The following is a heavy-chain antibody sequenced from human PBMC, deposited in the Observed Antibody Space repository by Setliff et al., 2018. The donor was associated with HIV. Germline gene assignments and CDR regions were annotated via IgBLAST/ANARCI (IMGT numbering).Heavy chain of an antibody. J-gene: IGHJ6*03. Sequence: SETLSLTCAVYGGSFCEYYWSWIRQSPGKGLEWIGEINHSGSTHYNPPLKSRATISVDTSKNQFSLRLNSVTAADTAVYYCARGATLLPGYSDRWEYFYMDVWGKGTTVTVSS. CDR3: ARGATLLPGYSDRWEYFYMDV. CDR2: INHSGST. D-gene: IGHD5-12*01. V-gene: IGHV4-34*01. CDR1: GGSFCEYY.